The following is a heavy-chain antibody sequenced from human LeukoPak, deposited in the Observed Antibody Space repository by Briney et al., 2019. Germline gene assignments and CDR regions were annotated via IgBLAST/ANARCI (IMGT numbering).Heavy chain of an antibody. J-gene: IGHJ1*01. CDR2: IIPIFGTA. CDR1: GGTFISYA. V-gene: IGHV1-69*05. CDR3: ARDWGDYGPGYFQH. D-gene: IGHD4-17*01. Sequence: SVKVSFKASGGTFISYAISWVRQAPGQGLEWMGGIIPIFGTANYAQKFQGRVTITTDESTSTAYMELSSLRSEDTAVYYCARDWGDYGPGYFQHWGQGTLVTVSS.